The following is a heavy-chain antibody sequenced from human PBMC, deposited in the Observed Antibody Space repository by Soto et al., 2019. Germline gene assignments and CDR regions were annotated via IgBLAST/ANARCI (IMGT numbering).Heavy chain of an antibody. CDR2: IIPILGIA. V-gene: IGHV1-69*02. CDR3: RTHCTSTSCPDY. D-gene: IGHD2-2*01. J-gene: IGHJ4*02. CDR1: GGTFSSYT. Sequence: QVQLVQSGAEVTKPGSSVKVSCTASGGTFSSYTISWVRQAPGQGLEWMGRIIPILGIANYAQKFQGRVTITAEKSTSTAYMELSSLRSEDTAVYYCRTHCTSTSCPDYGGQGTLVTVSS.